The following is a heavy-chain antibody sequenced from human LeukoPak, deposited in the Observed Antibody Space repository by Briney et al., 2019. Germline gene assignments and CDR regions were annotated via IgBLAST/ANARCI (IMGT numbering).Heavy chain of an antibody. J-gene: IGHJ4*02. CDR3: ARRGTSGSWYFFDY. V-gene: IGHV4-59*08. Sequence: SETLSLTCTVSGGSTSSSYWSWIRQPPGKGLEWIGYIYYSGSTNYNPSLKSRVTISVDTSKNQFSLKLSSVTAADTAVYYCARRGTSGSWYFFDYWGQGTLVTVSS. D-gene: IGHD6-13*01. CDR2: IYYSGST. CDR1: GGSTSSSY.